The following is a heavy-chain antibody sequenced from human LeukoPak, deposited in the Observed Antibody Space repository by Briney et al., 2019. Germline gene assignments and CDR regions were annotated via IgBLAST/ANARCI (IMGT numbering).Heavy chain of an antibody. V-gene: IGHV3-23*01. CDR2: INGSGNNT. CDR1: GFTFSGFA. D-gene: IGHD2/OR15-2a*01. Sequence: HPGGSLRLSCAASGFTFSGFAMSWVRRTPGKGLEWVSGINGSGNNTLYAASVKGRFTISRDNFKNTLYLEMNSLRAEDTAIYYCAKMKGHQLQKYYMDVWGQGTTVTVSS. J-gene: IGHJ6*01. CDR3: AKMKGHQLQKYYMDV.